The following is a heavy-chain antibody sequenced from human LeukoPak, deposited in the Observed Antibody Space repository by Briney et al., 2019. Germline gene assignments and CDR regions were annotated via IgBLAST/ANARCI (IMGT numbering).Heavy chain of an antibody. Sequence: GGSLRLPCAASGFTFSSYAMHWVRQAPGKGLEWVAVISYDGSNKYYADSVKGRFTISRDNSKNTLYLQMNSLRAEDTAVYYCAAAPSKYYYDSSGYFLYWGQGTLVTVSS. D-gene: IGHD3-22*01. J-gene: IGHJ4*02. V-gene: IGHV3-30*04. CDR1: GFTFSSYA. CDR2: ISYDGSNK. CDR3: AAAPSKYYYDSSGYFLY.